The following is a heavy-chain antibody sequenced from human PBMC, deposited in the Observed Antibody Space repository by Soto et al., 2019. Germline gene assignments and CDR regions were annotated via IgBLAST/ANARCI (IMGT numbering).Heavy chain of an antibody. Sequence: EVKLLESGGGSVPPGASARLSCITSGFIFDSYAMSWVCQSPGRGLEWVAAISGSGHATYYTQSVRGRFTISRDKSKKTVFLQMTNLRDEDTAIYYCAKGRYFDSSGGCANYWGLGTLVTVSS. J-gene: IGHJ4*02. CDR3: AKGRYFDSSGGCANY. CDR1: GFIFDSYA. V-gene: IGHV3-23*01. D-gene: IGHD3-22*01. CDR2: ISGSGHAT.